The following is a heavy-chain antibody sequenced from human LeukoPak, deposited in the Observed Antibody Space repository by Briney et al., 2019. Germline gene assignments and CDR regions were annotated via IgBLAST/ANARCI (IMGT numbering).Heavy chain of an antibody. V-gene: IGHV1-18*01. D-gene: IGHD2-15*01. CDR3: ARGGEYCSGGSCYSYPYYYYYMDV. Sequence: GAPVKVSCKASGYTFTSYGISWVRQAPGQGLEWMGWISAYNGNTNYAQKLQGRVTMTTDTSTSTAYMELRSLRSDDTAVYYCARGGEYCSGGSCYSYPYYYYYMDVWGKGTTVTVSS. CDR2: ISAYNGNT. CDR1: GYTFTSYG. J-gene: IGHJ6*03.